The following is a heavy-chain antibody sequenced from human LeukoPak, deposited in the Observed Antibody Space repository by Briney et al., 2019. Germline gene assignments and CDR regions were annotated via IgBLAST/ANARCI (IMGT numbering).Heavy chain of an antibody. CDR3: ARGGGYCSGGSCYPYYFDY. V-gene: IGHV3-11*01. CDR1: GFTFSDYY. D-gene: IGHD2-15*01. Sequence: NAGGSLGLSCVASGFTFSDYYMSWIRQAPGKGLEWVSYISSSGSTIYYADSVKGRFTISRDNAKNSLYLQMNSLRAEDTAVYYCARGGGYCSGGSCYPYYFDYWGQGTLVTVSS. CDR2: ISSSGSTI. J-gene: IGHJ4*02.